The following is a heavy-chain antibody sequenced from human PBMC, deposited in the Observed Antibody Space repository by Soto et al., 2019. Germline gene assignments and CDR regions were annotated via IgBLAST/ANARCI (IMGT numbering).Heavy chain of an antibody. CDR1: GGSVSSGGCS. Sequence: SETLSLTCTVSGGSVSSGGCSWSWIRQLPGKGLEWIAYIYYTGSTYYNPSLKSRVTISLDTSKNQFSLKLTSVTAADTAVYYCARDGLSSSSSFDYWGQGTLVTVSS. J-gene: IGHJ4*02. CDR3: ARDGLSSSSSFDY. CDR2: IYYTGST. D-gene: IGHD6-6*01. V-gene: IGHV4-31*03.